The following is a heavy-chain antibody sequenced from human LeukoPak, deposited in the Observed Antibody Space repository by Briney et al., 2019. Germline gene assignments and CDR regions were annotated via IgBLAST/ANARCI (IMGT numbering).Heavy chain of an antibody. J-gene: IGHJ3*02. V-gene: IGHV1-2*04. Sequence: ASVKVSCKASGYTFTGYYMHWVRQAPGQGLEWMGWINPNSGGTNYAQKFQGWVTMTRDTSISTAYMELSRLRSDDTAVYYCARGERVAVAGGIIQGAFDIWGQGTLVTVSS. CDR2: INPNSGGT. D-gene: IGHD6-19*01. CDR1: GYTFTGYY. CDR3: ARGERVAVAGGIIQGAFDI.